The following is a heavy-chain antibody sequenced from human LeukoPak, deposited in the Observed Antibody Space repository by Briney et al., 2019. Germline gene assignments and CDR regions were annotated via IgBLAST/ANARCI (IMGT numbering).Heavy chain of an antibody. J-gene: IGHJ6*03. CDR2: IKQDGSEK. D-gene: IGHD3-3*01. Sequence: PGGSLRLSCAASGFTFSRYWMSWVRQAPGKGLEWVANIKQDGSEKYYVDSVKGRFTISRDNAKNSLYLQMNSLRAEDTAVYYCAREGGYYDFWSGYSNHYYYMDVWGKGTTVTVSS. CDR1: GFTFSRYW. CDR3: AREGGYYDFWSGYSNHYYYMDV. V-gene: IGHV3-7*01.